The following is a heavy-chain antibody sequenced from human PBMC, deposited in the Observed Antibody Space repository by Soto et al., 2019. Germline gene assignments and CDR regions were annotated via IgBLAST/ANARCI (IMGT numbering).Heavy chain of an antibody. CDR2: IIKTNQGAMT. V-gene: IGHV3-15*07. J-gene: IGHJ4*02. D-gene: IGHD2-21*01. CDR1: GYTFSDAW. CDR3: FVGSVELRY. Sequence: EVQLVESGGDLVKPGGSLRLSCAASGYTFSDAWMNWVRQAPGKGLEWVGRIIKTNQGAMTAYAAPGKGRFTISRDDARNELYLEINSLRIEDTGVYFCFVGSVELRYWGRGTLVTVSS.